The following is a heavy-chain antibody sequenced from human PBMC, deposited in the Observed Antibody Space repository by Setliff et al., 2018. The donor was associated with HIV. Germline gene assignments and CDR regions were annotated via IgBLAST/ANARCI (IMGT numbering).Heavy chain of an antibody. CDR2: ISGYNGHT. D-gene: IGHD3-22*01. Sequence: ASVKVSCKASGYTFSSFAMSWVRQAPGQGLEWVAWISGYNGHTNYAQRFQGRVTVTTDTSTSTAYMELRSLRSDDTAVYFCARVGPFEFDSSGYAEFWGQGT. V-gene: IGHV1-18*01. J-gene: IGHJ4*02. CDR3: ARVGPFEFDSSGYAEF. CDR1: GYTFSSFA.